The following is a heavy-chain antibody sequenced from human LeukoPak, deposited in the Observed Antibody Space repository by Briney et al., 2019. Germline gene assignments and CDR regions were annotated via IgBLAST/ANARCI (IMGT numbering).Heavy chain of an antibody. V-gene: IGHV4-38-2*01. CDR2: IGHSGST. D-gene: IGHD6-13*01. CDR1: GYSISSGYF. J-gene: IGHJ5*02. Sequence: SETLSLTCAVSGYSISSGYFWSWIRQPPGKGLEWIGGIGHSGSTYYNPSLKSRITISTDTSKNRFSLKLSSVTAADTAVYYCARLNTGVLSSRTNNWFDPWGQGTLVTVSS. CDR3: ARLNTGVLSSRTNNWFDP.